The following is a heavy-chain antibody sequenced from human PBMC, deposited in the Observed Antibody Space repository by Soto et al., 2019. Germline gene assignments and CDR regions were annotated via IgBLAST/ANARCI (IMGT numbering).Heavy chain of an antibody. D-gene: IGHD6-13*01. Sequence: SETLSLTCTVSGGSMVAYYWNWMRQPPGKGLQWIGYTYYSGSTTYNPSLKSRVTISVDSSKNQFSLKLDSVTPADTAVYYCARVRGTAGKRYFDYWGPGTLVTVS. CDR1: GGSMVAYY. CDR2: TYYSGST. V-gene: IGHV4-59*01. CDR3: ARVRGTAGKRYFDY. J-gene: IGHJ4*02.